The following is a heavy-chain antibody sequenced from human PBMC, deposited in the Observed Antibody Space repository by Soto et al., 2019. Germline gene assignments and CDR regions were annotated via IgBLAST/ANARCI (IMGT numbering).Heavy chain of an antibody. D-gene: IGHD1-26*01. CDR1: GFNFRIYA. J-gene: IGHJ4*02. CDR2: MIGDGTSW. V-gene: IGHV3-23*01. Sequence: EVQLLESGGGLAQAGGSLRLSCAASGFNFRIYAMNWVRQAPGKGLEWVSVMIGDGTSWDYADSVRGRFTISRDNSKNTLYLQMTSLRAEDSAVYYCAKDLRPDGRYDLDYWGQGTLVTVSS. CDR3: AKDLRPDGRYDLDY.